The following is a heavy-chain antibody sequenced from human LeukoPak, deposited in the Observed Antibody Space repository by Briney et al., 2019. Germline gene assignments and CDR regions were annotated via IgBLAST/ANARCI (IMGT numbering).Heavy chain of an antibody. Sequence: ASVKVSCKASGYTCTIYAMHWGRHAPGQRLEWMGWINAGNGNTKYSQKFQGRVTITRDTSASTAYMELSSLRSEDTAVYYCARGYSSSWTYSYWGQGTLVTVSS. V-gene: IGHV1-3*01. CDR3: ARGYSSSWTYSY. CDR2: INAGNGNT. D-gene: IGHD6-13*01. J-gene: IGHJ4*02. CDR1: GYTCTIYA.